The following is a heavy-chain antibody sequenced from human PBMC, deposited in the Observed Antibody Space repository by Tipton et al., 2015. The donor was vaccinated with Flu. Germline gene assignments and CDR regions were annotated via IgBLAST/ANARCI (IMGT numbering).Heavy chain of an antibody. CDR3: ARVGHYYETSGSYFTMGAFDI. J-gene: IGHJ3*02. Sequence: LRLSCTVSGGSISSSSYYWGWISQPPGKGLEWIGSIYYTGSTYYSPSLKSRGTISLDTSKNQFSLKLSSVTAADTAVYNCARVGHYYETSGSYFTMGAFDIWGRGTGVTVSS. CDR2: IYYTGST. D-gene: IGHD3-22*01. V-gene: IGHV4-39*07. CDR1: GGSISSSSYY.